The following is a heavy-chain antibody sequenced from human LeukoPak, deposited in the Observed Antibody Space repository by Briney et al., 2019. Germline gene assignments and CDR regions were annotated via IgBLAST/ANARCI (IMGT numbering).Heavy chain of an antibody. V-gene: IGHV1-2*04. CDR2: INPNSGGT. CDR3: VRAAAGTGFDY. CDR1: GYTFTGYY. Sequence: ASVTVSCKASGYTFTGYYLYWVRQAPGQGLEWMGRINPNSGGTNYAQKFQGWVTMTRDTSISTAYMELSRLRSDDTAVYYCVRAAAGTGFDYWGQGTLVTVSS. D-gene: IGHD6-13*01. J-gene: IGHJ4*02.